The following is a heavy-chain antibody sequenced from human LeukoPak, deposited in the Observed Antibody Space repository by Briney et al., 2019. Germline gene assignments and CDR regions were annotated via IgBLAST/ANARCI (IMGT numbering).Heavy chain of an antibody. J-gene: IGHJ6*02. D-gene: IGHD1-26*01. Sequence: PGGSLRLSCVASGIRVSTLYMSWVRQAPGKGLEWVSLIYRDGQTYYADSVRGRFTISRDNSKNTVFLQTNNVRVDDTGVYYCTREREPWGMDVWGQGTTVIVSS. V-gene: IGHV3-66*01. CDR2: IYRDGQT. CDR3: TREREPWGMDV. CDR1: GIRVSTLY.